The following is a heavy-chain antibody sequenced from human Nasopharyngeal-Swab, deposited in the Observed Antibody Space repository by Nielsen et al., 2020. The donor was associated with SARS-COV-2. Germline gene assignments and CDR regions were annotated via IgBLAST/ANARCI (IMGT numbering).Heavy chain of an antibody. CDR2: ISWNSGSI. J-gene: IGHJ6*02. CDR3: AKDCGLRAAYYYYGMDV. D-gene: IGHD6-25*01. V-gene: IGHV3-9*01. Sequence: SLKISCAASGFTFDDYAMHWVRQAPGKGLEWVSGISWNSGSIGYADSVKGRFTISRDNSKNTLYLQMNSLRAEDTAVYYCAKDCGLRAAYYYYGMDVWGQGTTVTVSS. CDR1: GFTFDDYA.